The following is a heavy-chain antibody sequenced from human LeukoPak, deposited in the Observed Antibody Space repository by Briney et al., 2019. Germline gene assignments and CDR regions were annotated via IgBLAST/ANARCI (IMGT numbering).Heavy chain of an antibody. Sequence: GGSLKISFRASGYGFTTYWIGWVRQMPGKGLEWMGVIFPADSVTRYSPSFQAQVTISADKSISTAYLQWRSLKASDTAMYDCGCVYSSTSCDYWGQGTLVTVS. J-gene: IGHJ4*02. V-gene: IGHV5-51*01. D-gene: IGHD6-13*01. CDR2: IFPADSVT. CDR3: GCVYSSTSCDY. CDR1: GYGFTTYW.